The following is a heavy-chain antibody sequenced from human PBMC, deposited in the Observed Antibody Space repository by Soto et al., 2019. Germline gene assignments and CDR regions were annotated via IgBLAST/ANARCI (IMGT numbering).Heavy chain of an antibody. D-gene: IGHD2-15*01. V-gene: IGHV6-1*01. Sequence: PSQTLSLTCAISGDSVSSSSVTWNWIRQSPSRGLEWLGRTYYRSKWYNDYAESVKSRITINPDTSKNQFSLHLNSVTPEDTAVYFCVTLIGNIWLDFWGQGPLVTVS. CDR1: GDSVSSSSVT. J-gene: IGHJ5*01. CDR2: TYYRSKWYN. CDR3: VTLIGNIWLDF.